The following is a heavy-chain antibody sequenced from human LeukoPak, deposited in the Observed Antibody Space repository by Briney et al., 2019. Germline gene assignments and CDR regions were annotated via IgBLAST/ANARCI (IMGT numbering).Heavy chain of an antibody. V-gene: IGHV3-21*01. CDR2: ISGSSSYI. D-gene: IGHD2-15*01. J-gene: IGHJ4*02. Sequence: PGGSLRLSCVASGFTFSSYSMSWVRQAPGKGLEWVSSISGSSSYIYYADSRKGRFTISRDNAKKSLHLQMNSLRAEDTAIYYCARDSDVHCSGGSCTNFDSWGQGSLVTVSS. CDR3: ARDSDVHCSGGSCTNFDS. CDR1: GFTFSSYS.